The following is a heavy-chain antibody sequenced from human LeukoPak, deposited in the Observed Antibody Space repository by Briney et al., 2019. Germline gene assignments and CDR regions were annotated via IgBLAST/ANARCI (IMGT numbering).Heavy chain of an antibody. CDR2: ISGSGGST. D-gene: IGHD3-9*01. Sequence: GGSLRLSCVASGFTFSNYGMQWVRQVPGKGLEWVSAISGSGGSTYYADSVKGRFTMSRDNSKNTLYLQMNSLRAEDTAVYYCAKDGYYDILTGYSIENFDYWGQGTLVTVSS. CDR1: GFTFSNYG. V-gene: IGHV3-23*01. CDR3: AKDGYYDILTGYSIENFDY. J-gene: IGHJ4*02.